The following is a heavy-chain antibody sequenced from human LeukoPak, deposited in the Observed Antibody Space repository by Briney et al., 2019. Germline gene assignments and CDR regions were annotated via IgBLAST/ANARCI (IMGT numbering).Heavy chain of an antibody. V-gene: IGHV3-23*01. CDR1: RFTFSNYS. D-gene: IGHD4-17*01. J-gene: IGHJ4*02. CDR2: ISGTGGTT. CDR3: AKGRGTTVTVAANY. Sequence: GGALRLSCAASRFTFSNYSMSWVRQAPGKGLEWVSTISGTGGTTYYADSAKGRFTISRDNSKNTLFLQFNSLRADEAAVYYCAKGRGTTVTVAANYWGQGTLVTVSS.